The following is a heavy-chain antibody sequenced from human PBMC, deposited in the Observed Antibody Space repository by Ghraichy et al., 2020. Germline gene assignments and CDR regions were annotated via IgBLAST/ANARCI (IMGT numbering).Heavy chain of an antibody. J-gene: IGHJ5*02. V-gene: IGHV4-59*01. CDR1: GGSISSYY. CDR3: ARDHCSSSSCLFDP. D-gene: IGHD2-2*01. CDR2: IYYSGSS. Sequence: ESLNISCTVSGGSISSYYWSWIRQPPGKGLEWIGYIYYSGSSNYNPSLKSRVTISVDTSKNQFSLKLSSVTAADTAVYYCARDHCSSSSCLFDPWGQGTLVTVSS.